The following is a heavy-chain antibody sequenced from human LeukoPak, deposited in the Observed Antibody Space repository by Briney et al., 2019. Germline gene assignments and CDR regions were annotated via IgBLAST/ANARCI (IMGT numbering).Heavy chain of an antibody. CDR2: IIPILGIA. V-gene: IGHV1-69*04. D-gene: IGHD2-15*01. CDR3: ATLYCSGGSCYSSSVVYFDY. CDR1: GGTFSSYA. J-gene: IGHJ4*02. Sequence: SVKVSCKASGGTFSSYAISWVRQAPGQGLEWMGRIIPILGIANYAQKFQGRVTITADKSTSTAYMELSSLRSEDTAVYYCATLYCSGGSCYSSSVVYFDYWGRGTLVTVSS.